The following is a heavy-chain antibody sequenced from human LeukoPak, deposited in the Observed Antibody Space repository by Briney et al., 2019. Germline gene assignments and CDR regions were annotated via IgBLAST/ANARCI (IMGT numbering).Heavy chain of an antibody. V-gene: IGHV4-59*08. CDR3: ARVGQWLVSPGPHFDY. Sequence: SETLSLTCTVSGGSISSYYWSWIRQPPGKGLEWIGYINYSGSTNYNPSLKSRVTISVDTSKNQFSLKLSSVTAADTAVYYCARVGQWLVSPGPHFDYWGQGTLVTVSS. CDR1: GGSISSYY. D-gene: IGHD6-19*01. CDR2: INYSGST. J-gene: IGHJ4*02.